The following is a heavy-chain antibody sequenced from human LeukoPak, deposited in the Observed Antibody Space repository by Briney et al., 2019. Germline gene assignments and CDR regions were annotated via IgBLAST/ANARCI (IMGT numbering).Heavy chain of an antibody. Sequence: GGSLRLSCAASGFTFSSYWMSWVRQAPGKGLEWVANINQDGSGEYYVDSVKGRFTISRDNAKNSLFLQMNSLRAEDTAIYYCARAGPYQLPPRPVHYWGQGTLVTVSS. V-gene: IGHV3-7*01. CDR2: INQDGSGE. CDR1: GFTFSSYW. J-gene: IGHJ4*02. CDR3: ARAGPYQLPPRPVHY. D-gene: IGHD2-2*01.